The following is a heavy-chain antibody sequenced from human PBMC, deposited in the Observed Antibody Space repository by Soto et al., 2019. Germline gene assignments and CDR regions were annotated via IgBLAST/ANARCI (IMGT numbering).Heavy chain of an antibody. D-gene: IGHD1-26*01. CDR3: ATSLGSYYSVPGPFDY. CDR1: GYTFTSYG. J-gene: IGHJ4*02. Sequence: QVQLVQSGAEVKKPGASVKVSCKASGYTFTSYGISWVRQAPGQGLEWMGWISAYNGNTNYEQKLQGRVTMTTDTSTSTEYMELRSLRSADTAVYYCATSLGSYYSVPGPFDYWGQGTLVTVSS. CDR2: ISAYNGNT. V-gene: IGHV1-18*01.